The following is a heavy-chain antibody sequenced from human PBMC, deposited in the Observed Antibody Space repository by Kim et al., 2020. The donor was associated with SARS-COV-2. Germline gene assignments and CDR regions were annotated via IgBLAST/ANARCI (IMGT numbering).Heavy chain of an antibody. CDR3: AKDRKQQMVRYYYYYGMDV. V-gene: IGHV3-33*06. CDR1: GFTFSSYG. Sequence: GGSLRLSCAASGFTFSSYGMHWVRQAPGKGLEWVAVIWCDGSNKYYADSVKGRFTISRDNSKNTLYLQMNSLRAEDTAVYYCAKDRKQQMVRYYYYYGMDVWGPGTTVTVSS. CDR2: IWCDGSNK. D-gene: IGHD6-13*01. J-gene: IGHJ6*02.